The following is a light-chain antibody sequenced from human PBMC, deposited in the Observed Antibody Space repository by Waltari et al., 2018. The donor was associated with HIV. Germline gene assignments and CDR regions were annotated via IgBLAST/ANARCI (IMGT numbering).Light chain of an antibody. CDR1: QSIGNN. CDR2: GAY. Sequence: DIQMTQSPPSLSASVGDRVSITCRASQSIGNNLIWYQQRPGKAPKLLIYGAYSLQSGVPSRFSGSGSGTDFTLTISSPQPEDFATYHCQQSYSNPRTFGQGTKVEI. CDR3: QQSYSNPRT. J-gene: IGKJ1*01. V-gene: IGKV1-39*01.